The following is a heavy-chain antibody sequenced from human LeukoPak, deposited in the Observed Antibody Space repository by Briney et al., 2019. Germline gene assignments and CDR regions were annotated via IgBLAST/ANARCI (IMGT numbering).Heavy chain of an antibody. Sequence: GESLKISCKGSGYSFPNYWIGWVLQMPGKGLEWIVIVYPATSDTTYSPSFQGQVTISADKSSSTAYLQWSSLKASDTAIYYCARPKTLGGYNYEFEFWGQGTLVTVSS. CDR3: ARPKTLGGYNYEFEF. CDR2: VYPATSDT. J-gene: IGHJ4*02. CDR1: GYSFPNYW. D-gene: IGHD5-18*01. V-gene: IGHV5-51*01.